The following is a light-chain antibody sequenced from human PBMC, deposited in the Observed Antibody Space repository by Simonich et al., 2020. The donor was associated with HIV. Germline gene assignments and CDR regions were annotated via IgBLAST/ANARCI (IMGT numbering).Light chain of an antibody. CDR3: QQSNRSPWT. CDR1: QSISSY. CDR2: AAS. J-gene: IGKJ1*01. Sequence: DIQMTQSPSSLSASVGDRVTITCRASQSISSYLNGYQQKPGKAPKLLIYAASSLPSGVPSRFSGSGSGTEFTLTISSLQPEDFAAYYCQQSNRSPWTFGQGTKVEIK. V-gene: IGKV1-39*01.